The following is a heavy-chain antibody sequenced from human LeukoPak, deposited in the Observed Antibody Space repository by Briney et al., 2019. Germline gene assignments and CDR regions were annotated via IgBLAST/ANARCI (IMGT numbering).Heavy chain of an antibody. CDR1: GYTFTSYD. V-gene: IGHV1-8*01. J-gene: IGHJ4*02. Sequence: GASVKVSCKASGYTFTSYDINWVRQATGQGLEWMGWMNPNSGNTGYAQKLQGRVTMTRNTSISTAYMELSSLRSEDTAVYYCARGRFPSFYCSGGSCYTKSSFRYWGQGTLVTVSS. D-gene: IGHD2-15*01. CDR3: ARGRFPSFYCSGGSCYTKSSFRY. CDR2: MNPNSGNT.